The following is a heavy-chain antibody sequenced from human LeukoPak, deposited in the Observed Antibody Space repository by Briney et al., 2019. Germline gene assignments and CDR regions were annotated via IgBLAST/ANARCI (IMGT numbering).Heavy chain of an antibody. V-gene: IGHV4-59*08. CDR3: ARAIVVVPAAIYYMDV. Sequence: SETLSLTCTVSGSSISSYYWSWIRQPPGKGLEWIGHIYYSGSSNYKPSLKSRVTISLDTSKNQFSLKLSSVTAADTAVYYCARAIVVVPAAIYYMDVWGKGTTVTVSS. CDR2: IYYSGSS. J-gene: IGHJ6*03. CDR1: GSSISSYY. D-gene: IGHD2-2*01.